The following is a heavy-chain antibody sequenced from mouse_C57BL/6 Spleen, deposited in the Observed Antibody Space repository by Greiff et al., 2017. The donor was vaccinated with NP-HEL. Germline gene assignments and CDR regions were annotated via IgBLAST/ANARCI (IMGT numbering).Heavy chain of an antibody. CDR3: ARRIYYDYDGASY. V-gene: IGHV5-17*01. J-gene: IGHJ3*01. D-gene: IGHD2-4*01. CDR2: ISSGSSTI. Sequence: EVQLQESGGGLVKPGGSLKLSCAASGFTFSDYGMHWVRQAPEKGLEWVAYISSGSSTIYYADTVKGRFTISRDNAKNTLFLQMTSLRSEDTAMYYCARRIYYDYDGASYWGQGTLVTVSA. CDR1: GFTFSDYG.